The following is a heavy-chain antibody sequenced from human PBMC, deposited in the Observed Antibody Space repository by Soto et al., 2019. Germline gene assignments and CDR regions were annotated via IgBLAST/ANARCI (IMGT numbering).Heavy chain of an antibody. V-gene: IGHV3-21*05. CDR2: ISGSSSYT. CDR3: ARVAWSSSSVDYYGMDV. J-gene: IGHJ6*02. D-gene: IGHD6-6*01. Sequence: PGGSLRLSCAASGFSFSSYSMNWVRQAPGKGLEWVSYISGSSSYTNYADSVKGRFTISRDNAKNSLYLQMNSLRAEDTAVYYCARVAWSSSSVDYYGMDVWGQGTTVTVSS. CDR1: GFSFSSYS.